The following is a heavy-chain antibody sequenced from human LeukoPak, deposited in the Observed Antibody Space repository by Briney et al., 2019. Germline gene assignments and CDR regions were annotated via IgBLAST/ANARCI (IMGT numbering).Heavy chain of an antibody. V-gene: IGHV4-59*04. CDR1: SDSISGYY. D-gene: IGHD1-26*01. CDR2: IYYSGNT. J-gene: IGHJ4*02. CDR3: AKSGGYGLIDY. Sequence: PSDTLSLTCSVSSDSISGYYCSWLRQPPGKGLEWIGYIYYSGNTYYNPSLKSRVTISLDTSKNQFSLRLNSVTAADTAMYYCAKSGGYGLIDYWGQGTLVTVSS.